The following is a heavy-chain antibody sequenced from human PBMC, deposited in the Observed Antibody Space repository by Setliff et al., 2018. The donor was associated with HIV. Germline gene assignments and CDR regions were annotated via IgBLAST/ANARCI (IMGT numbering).Heavy chain of an antibody. Sequence: GGSLRLSCAASGFTFSSYWMSWVRQAPGKGLEWVAFIRYDGSYKFYADSVKGRFTITRDNSKNTLYLQMNSLRADDTAVYYCAKGGLDSVFQSLDYWGQGTLVTVSS. CDR1: GFTFSSYW. CDR2: IRYDGSYK. CDR3: AKGGLDSVFQSLDY. J-gene: IGHJ4*02. D-gene: IGHD2-21*01. V-gene: IGHV3-30*02.